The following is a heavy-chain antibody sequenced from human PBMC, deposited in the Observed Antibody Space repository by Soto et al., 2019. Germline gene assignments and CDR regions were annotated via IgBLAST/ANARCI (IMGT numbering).Heavy chain of an antibody. CDR1: GFTFSSSW. V-gene: IGHV3-7*05. J-gene: IGHJ4*02. CDR3: ARDSFDFLGFYDY. Sequence: GGSLRLSCAASGFTFSSSWMSWVRQAPGKGLEWVANIKQDGSEKYYVDSVKGRFTISRDNAKNSLYLQMNSLRAEDTAVYYCARDSFDFLGFYDYWGQGTLVTVSS. CDR2: IKQDGSEK. D-gene: IGHD3-3*01.